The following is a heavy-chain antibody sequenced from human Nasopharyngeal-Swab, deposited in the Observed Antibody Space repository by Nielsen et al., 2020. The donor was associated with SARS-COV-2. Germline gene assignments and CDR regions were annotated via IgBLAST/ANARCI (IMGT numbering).Heavy chain of an antibody. J-gene: IGHJ4*02. V-gene: IGHV7-4-1*02. Sequence: WVRQAPGQGLEWMGWINTNTGNPTYAQGFTGRFVFSLDTSVSTAYLQISSLKAEDTAVYYCARETAAVDYWGRGTLVTVSS. CDR2: INTNTGNP. D-gene: IGHD6-13*01. CDR3: ARETAAVDY.